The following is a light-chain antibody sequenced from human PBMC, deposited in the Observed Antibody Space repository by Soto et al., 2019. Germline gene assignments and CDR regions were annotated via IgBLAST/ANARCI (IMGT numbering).Light chain of an antibody. Sequence: DIQMTQSPSFLSASVGDRVSITCRASQSISSYLNWYQQKPGKAPKLLIYAASNLQSGVPSRFSGSGSGTDFTLTISSLQPEDFATYYCQQSYSTLYTFGQGTKVDIK. CDR2: AAS. CDR1: QSISSY. CDR3: QQSYSTLYT. J-gene: IGKJ2*01. V-gene: IGKV1-39*01.